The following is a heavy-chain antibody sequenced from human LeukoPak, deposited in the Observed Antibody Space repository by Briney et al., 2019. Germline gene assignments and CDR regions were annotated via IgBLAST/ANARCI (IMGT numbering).Heavy chain of an antibody. D-gene: IGHD5-18*01. CDR3: AREPTAMIL. CDR2: ISSRSTYI. V-gene: IGHV3-21*01. J-gene: IGHJ4*02. Sequence: GGSLRLSCAASGFTFSSYRMTWVRQTPGKGLEWVSSISSRSTYIYYADSVKGRFTISRDNAKNSLYLQMNSLRAEDTAVYYCAREPTAMILWGQGTLVTVSS. CDR1: GFTFSSYR.